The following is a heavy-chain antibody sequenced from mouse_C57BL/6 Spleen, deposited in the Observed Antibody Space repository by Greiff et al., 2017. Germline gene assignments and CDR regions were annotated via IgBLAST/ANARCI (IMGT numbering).Heavy chain of an antibody. CDR3: ATWYFDG. J-gene: IGHJ1*03. Sequence: FQLQQPGAELVKPGASVKISCKASGYAFRSYWMNWVKQRPGKGLEWIGQIYPGDGETNYNGKFKGKATLTTDKSSSTAYMQLSSLASEDSAFYFCATWYFDGWGTGTTVTVSS. CDR1: GYAFRSYW. V-gene: IGHV1-80*01. CDR2: IYPGDGET.